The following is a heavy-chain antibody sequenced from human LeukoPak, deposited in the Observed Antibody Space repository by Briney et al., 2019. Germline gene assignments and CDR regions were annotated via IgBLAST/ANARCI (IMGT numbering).Heavy chain of an antibody. CDR3: ARRGPSSYYYYMDV. CDR2: INTDGSST. D-gene: IGHD3-16*01. CDR1: GFTFSSYW. V-gene: IGHV3-74*01. Sequence: QTGGSLRLSCAASGFTFSSYWMHWVRQAPGKGLVWVSRINTDGSSTSYADSVKGRFTISRDNAKNTPYLQMNSLRAEDTAVYYCARRGPSSYYYYMDVWGKGTTVTVSS. J-gene: IGHJ6*03.